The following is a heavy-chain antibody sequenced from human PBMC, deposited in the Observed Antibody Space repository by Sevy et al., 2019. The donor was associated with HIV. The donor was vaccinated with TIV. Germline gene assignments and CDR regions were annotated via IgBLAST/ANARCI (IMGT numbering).Heavy chain of an antibody. CDR3: AYGIGDY. CDR1: GFNFSSYW. CDR2: IKSDGSYT. V-gene: IGHV3-74*01. J-gene: IGHJ4*02. D-gene: IGHD3-10*01. Sequence: GGSLRLSCAASGFNFSSYWMNWVRQAPGKGLVWVSRIKSDGSYTSYAYSVKGRFTISRDNAKNTLYLQMNSLRAEDTAVYYCAYGIGDYWGQGTLVTVSS.